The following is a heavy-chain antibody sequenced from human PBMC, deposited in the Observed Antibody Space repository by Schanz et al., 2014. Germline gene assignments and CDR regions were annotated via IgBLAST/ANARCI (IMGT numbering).Heavy chain of an antibody. V-gene: IGHV7-4-1*02. J-gene: IGHJ6*02. CDR1: GFTLTSHF. CDR2: INTKTGNP. CDR3: ARARYGLDV. Sequence: QVQLVQSGAEVKKPGASVKVSCKASGFTLTSHFMHWLRQAPGQGLEWMGWINTKTGNPTYAQGFTGRFVFSLDTSVSTTHLQITNLKADDTAVYYCARARYGLDVWGQGTTVTVSS.